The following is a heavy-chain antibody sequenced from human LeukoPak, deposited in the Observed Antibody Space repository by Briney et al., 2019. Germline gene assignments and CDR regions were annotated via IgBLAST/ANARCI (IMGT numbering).Heavy chain of an antibody. J-gene: IGHJ4*02. D-gene: IGHD5-24*01. V-gene: IGHV3-21*01. CDR1: GFTFSSYS. CDR2: ISSSSSYI. CDR3: ARGRRDGYNFGY. Sequence: GGSLRLSCAASGFTFSSYSMNWVRQAPGKGLEWVSSISSSSSYIYYADSVKGRFTISRDNAKNSLYLQMNSLRADDTAVYYCARGRRDGYNFGYWGQGTLVTVSS.